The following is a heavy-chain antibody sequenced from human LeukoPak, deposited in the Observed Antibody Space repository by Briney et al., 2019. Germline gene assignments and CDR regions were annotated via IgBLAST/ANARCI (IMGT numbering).Heavy chain of an antibody. CDR1: GGSISSSSYY. Sequence: SETLSLTCTVSGGSISSSSYYWGWIRQPPGKGLEWIGSIYYSGSTYYNPSLKSRVTISVDTSKNQFSLKLSSVTAADTAVYYCARHGSAAAHLWYFDYWGQGTLVTVSS. V-gene: IGHV4-39*01. D-gene: IGHD6-13*01. CDR3: ARHGSAAAHLWYFDY. J-gene: IGHJ4*02. CDR2: IYYSGST.